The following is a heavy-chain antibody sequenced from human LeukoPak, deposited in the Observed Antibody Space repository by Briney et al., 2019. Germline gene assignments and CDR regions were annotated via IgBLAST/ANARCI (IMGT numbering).Heavy chain of an antibody. V-gene: IGHV1-69*01. CDR1: GGTFSSYA. CDR2: IIPIFGTA. Sequence: ASVKVSCKASGGTFSSYAISWVRQAPGQGLEWMGGIIPIFGTANYAQKFQGRVTITADESTSTAYMELSSLRSEDTAVYYCARASSSDWPRTNANFDYWGQGTLVTVSS. J-gene: IGHJ4*02. D-gene: IGHD6-19*01. CDR3: ARASSSDWPRTNANFDY.